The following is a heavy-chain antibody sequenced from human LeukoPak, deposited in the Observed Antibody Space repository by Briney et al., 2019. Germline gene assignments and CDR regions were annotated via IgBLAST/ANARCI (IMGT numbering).Heavy chain of an antibody. CDR3: AKFRADSSGWPFDY. V-gene: IGHV3-23*01. CDR2: ISGTSGNT. Sequence: GGSLRLSCAASVVTFSIYALSWVRKAPWKGLEWMFSISGTSGNTYYADSVKGRFAISRDNSKDTLYLQMNSLRAEDTAIYYCAKFRADSSGWPFDYWGQGTLVTVSS. J-gene: IGHJ4*02. CDR1: VVTFSIYA. D-gene: IGHD6-19*01.